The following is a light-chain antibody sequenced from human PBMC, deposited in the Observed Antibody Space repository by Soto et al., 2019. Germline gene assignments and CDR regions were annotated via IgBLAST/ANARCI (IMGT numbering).Light chain of an antibody. J-gene: IGKJ4*01. Sequence: EIGLTQSPGTLSLSPGERATLSCRASQSVSSSYLAWYQQKPGQAPRLLIYDASSRASGVPARFSGSGSGTEFTLTISSLQSEDFAVYYCQHYNNWPLTFGGGTKVDIK. V-gene: IGKV3D-15*01. CDR2: DAS. CDR3: QHYNNWPLT. CDR1: QSVSSSY.